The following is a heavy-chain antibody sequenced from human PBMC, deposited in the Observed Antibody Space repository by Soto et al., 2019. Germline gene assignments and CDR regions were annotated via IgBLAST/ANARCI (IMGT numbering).Heavy chain of an antibody. V-gene: IGHV3-30*18. CDR3: AKDAGIAVAGTEALVY. D-gene: IGHD6-19*01. CDR1: GFTFSSYG. Sequence: QVQLVESGGGVVQPGRSLRLSCAASGFTFSSYGMHWVRQAPGKGLEWVAVISYDGSNKYYADSVKGRFTISRDNSKNTRYLQMNSLRAEDTAVYYCAKDAGIAVAGTEALVYWGQGTLVTVSS. CDR2: ISYDGSNK. J-gene: IGHJ4*02.